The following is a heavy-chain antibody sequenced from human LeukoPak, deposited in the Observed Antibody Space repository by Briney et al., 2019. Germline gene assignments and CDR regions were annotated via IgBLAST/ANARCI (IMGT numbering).Heavy chain of an antibody. CDR1: GFTFSSYA. Sequence: GESLRLSCVASGFTFSSYAMSWVRQAPGKGLEWVSAISGSGGSTYYADSVKGRFTISRDNSKNTLYLQMNSLRAEDTAVYYCAKRRGEWELLYYWGQGTLVTVSS. CDR3: AKRRGEWELLYY. D-gene: IGHD1-26*01. J-gene: IGHJ4*02. V-gene: IGHV3-23*01. CDR2: ISGSGGST.